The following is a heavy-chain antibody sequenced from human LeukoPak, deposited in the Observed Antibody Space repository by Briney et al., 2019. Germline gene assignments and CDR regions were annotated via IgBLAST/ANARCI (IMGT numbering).Heavy chain of an antibody. CDR2: IFYTGKT. CDR1: GGSISTDDYW. CDR3: ARQKGVGVWALDY. D-gene: IGHD5/OR15-5a*01. Sequence: PSETLSLTCDVSGGSISTDDYWWGWIRQPPGKGLEWIAIIFYTGKTHHNPSLKSRVFMSVDTSKNQFSLRLSAVTAADTAVYYCARQKGVGVWALDYWGQGTPVTVSS. V-gene: IGHV4-39*01. J-gene: IGHJ4*02.